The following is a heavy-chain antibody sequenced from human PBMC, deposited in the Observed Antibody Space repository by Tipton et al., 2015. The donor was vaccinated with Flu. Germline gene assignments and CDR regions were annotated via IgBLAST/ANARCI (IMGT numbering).Heavy chain of an antibody. Sequence: TLSLTCTVSGGSIGNFYWNWIRQPPGKGLEWIGNVHRTGTTYFNPSLTSRVAFSVDTSQNQFYLRLTSVTAADTAVYYCARRDYSNYVSEPKNWFDPWGPGTLVTVSS. CDR3: ARRDYSNYVSEPKNWFDP. V-gene: IGHV4-59*08. J-gene: IGHJ5*02. D-gene: IGHD4-11*01. CDR2: VHRTGTT. CDR1: GGSIGNFY.